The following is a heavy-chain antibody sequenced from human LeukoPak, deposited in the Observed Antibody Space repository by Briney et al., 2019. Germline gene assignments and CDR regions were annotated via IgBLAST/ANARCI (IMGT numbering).Heavy chain of an antibody. CDR1: GFSLTTTGVG. J-gene: IGHJ4*02. D-gene: IGHD2-21*02. Sequence: SGPTLVKPTQPLTQTCTYSGFSLTTTGVGVGWIRQPPGKALEWLALIYWNDDKRYSPSLKSRLTITENTSKNQAVLTKTNMDPVDTATYYCAHRRSGDQLDYWGQGTLVTVSS. CDR2: IYWNDDK. CDR3: AHRRSGDQLDY. V-gene: IGHV2-5*01.